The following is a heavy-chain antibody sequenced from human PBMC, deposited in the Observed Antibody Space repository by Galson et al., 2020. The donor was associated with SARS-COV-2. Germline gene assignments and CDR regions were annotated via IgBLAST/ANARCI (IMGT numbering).Heavy chain of an antibody. J-gene: IGHJ5*02. Sequence: SETLSLTSTVSGGSISSSSYYWGWIRQPPGKGLEWIGSIYYSGSTYYNPSLKSRVTISVDTSKNQFSLKLSSVTAADTAVYYCARHKTYYYDSSGYYEGNWFDPWGQGTLVTVSS. CDR2: IYYSGST. D-gene: IGHD3-22*01. V-gene: IGHV4-39*01. CDR1: GGSISSSSYY. CDR3: ARHKTYYYDSSGYYEGNWFDP.